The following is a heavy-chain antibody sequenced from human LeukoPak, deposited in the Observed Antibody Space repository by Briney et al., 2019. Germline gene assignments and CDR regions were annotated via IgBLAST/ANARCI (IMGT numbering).Heavy chain of an antibody. J-gene: IGHJ6*02. CDR2: IRSKANNYAT. V-gene: IGHV3-73*01. CDR1: GFTFSGST. Sequence: PGGSLRLSCAASGFTFSGSTMHWVRQASGKGLEWVGRIRSKANNYATAYATPVRGRFTLSRDDSKNTAYLQMNSLKTEDTAVYYCIRGAASGSYYGFDVWGQGATVTVSS. D-gene: IGHD1-26*01. CDR3: IRGAASGSYYGFDV.